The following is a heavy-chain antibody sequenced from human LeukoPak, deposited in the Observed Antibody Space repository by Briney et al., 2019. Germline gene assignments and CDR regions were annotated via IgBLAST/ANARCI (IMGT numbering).Heavy chain of an antibody. CDR2: IIPIFGTA. V-gene: IGHV1-69*05. J-gene: IGHJ6*03. D-gene: IGHD2-15*01. CDR3: ASLYCSGGSCYPGYYYMDV. CDR1: GGTFSSYA. Sequence: SVKVSCKASGGTFSSYAISWVRQAPGQGLEWMGGIIPIFGTANYAQKFQRRFTITTDESTSTAYMELSSLRSEDTAVYYCASLYCSGGSCYPGYYYMDVWGKGTTVTVSS.